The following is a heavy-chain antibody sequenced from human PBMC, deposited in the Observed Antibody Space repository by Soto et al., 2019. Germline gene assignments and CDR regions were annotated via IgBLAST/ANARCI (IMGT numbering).Heavy chain of an antibody. Sequence: GGSLRLSCAASGFTFSSYAMHWVRQAPGKGLEWVAVISYDGSNKYYADSVKGRFTISRDNSKNTLYLQMNSLRAEDTAVYYCARLPPDSYYGSGTYCDFWGQGTLVTVSS. CDR3: ARLPPDSYYGSGTYCDF. CDR1: GFTFSSYA. V-gene: IGHV3-30-3*01. J-gene: IGHJ4*02. CDR2: ISYDGSNK. D-gene: IGHD3-10*01.